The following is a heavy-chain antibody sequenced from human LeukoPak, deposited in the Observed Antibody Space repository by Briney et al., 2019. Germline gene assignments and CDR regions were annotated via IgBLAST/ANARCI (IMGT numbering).Heavy chain of an antibody. J-gene: IGHJ4*02. CDR3: ARVKGSSSLRIDY. D-gene: IGHD6-13*01. CDR1: GYSFSTYW. CDR2: IYPGDSDT. Sequence: GESLKISCKGSGYSFSTYWIGWVRQMPGKGLEWMGIIYPGDSDTRYSPSFQGQVTISVDKSINTAYLQWSSLKASDTAMYYCARVKGSSSLRIDYWGQGTLVTVSS. V-gene: IGHV5-51*01.